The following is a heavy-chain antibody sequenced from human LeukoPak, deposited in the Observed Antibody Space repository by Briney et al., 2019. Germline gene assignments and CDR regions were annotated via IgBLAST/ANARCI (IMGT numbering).Heavy chain of an antibody. D-gene: IGHD2-2*01. CDR3: AGEGLGYCSSTSCSHAFDI. Sequence: GWSLRLSCAASGFTFSSYSMNWVRQAPGKGLVWVSSISSSRSYIYYADSVKGRFTISRDNAKNSLYLQMNSLRAEDTAVYYCAGEGLGYCSSTSCSHAFDIWGQGTMVTVSS. J-gene: IGHJ3*02. CDR1: GFTFSSYS. V-gene: IGHV3-21*01. CDR2: ISSSRSYI.